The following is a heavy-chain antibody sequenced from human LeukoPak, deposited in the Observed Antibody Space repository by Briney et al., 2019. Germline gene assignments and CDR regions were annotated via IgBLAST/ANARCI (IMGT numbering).Heavy chain of an antibody. J-gene: IGHJ4*02. CDR1: GFTFNDYD. CDR2: ISGDGGCT. V-gene: IGHV3-43*02. Sequence: GGSLRLSCAASGFTFNDYDMHWVRQAPGKGLEWVSLISGDGGCTYYADSVKGRFTISRDNSKNSLYLQINSLRTEDAACYYCAKDYVWGSYRPPKPLDYWGQGTLVTVSS. CDR3: AKDYVWGSYRPPKPLDY. D-gene: IGHD3-16*02.